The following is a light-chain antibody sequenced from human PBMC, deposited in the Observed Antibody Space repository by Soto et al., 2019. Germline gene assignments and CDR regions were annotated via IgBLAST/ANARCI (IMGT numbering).Light chain of an antibody. J-gene: IGLJ2*01. CDR1: SSDVGGYNY. CDR2: DVN. V-gene: IGLV2-14*03. Sequence: QSALTQPASVSGSPGQSITVSCTGTSSDVGGYNYVSWYQQHPGKAPQLMIYDVNDRPSGVSSRFSGSKSGSTAFLTISGLQAEDEADYYCFSYTSSGTFGFGGGTKLTVL. CDR3: FSYTSSGTFG.